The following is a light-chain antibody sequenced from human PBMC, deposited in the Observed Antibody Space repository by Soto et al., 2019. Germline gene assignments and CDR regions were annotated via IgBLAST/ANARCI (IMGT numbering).Light chain of an antibody. J-gene: IGKJ1*01. Sequence: IVMTQSPATRSLSPGERATLSCRASQSVSRNLAWYQQKPGQAPRLLSYGASTRATGIPARFSVSGSGTEFTLTISSLQYEDFAVYYCQQYNNWTRTFGQGTKVDIK. V-gene: IGKV3-15*01. CDR1: QSVSRN. CDR2: GAS. CDR3: QQYNNWTRT.